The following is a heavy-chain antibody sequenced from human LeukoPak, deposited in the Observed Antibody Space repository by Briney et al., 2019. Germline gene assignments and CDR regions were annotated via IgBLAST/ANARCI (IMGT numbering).Heavy chain of an antibody. J-gene: IGHJ6*02. CDR1: GGSISRYY. CDR2: IYYSGST. CDR3: AREGRQAGMDV. Sequence: NPSETLSLTCTVSGGSISRYYWSWIRQPPGKGLEWIGYIYYSGSTNYNPSLKSRVTISVDTSKNQFSLKLSSVTAADTAVYYCAREGRQAGMDVWGQGTTVTVSS. V-gene: IGHV4-59*01.